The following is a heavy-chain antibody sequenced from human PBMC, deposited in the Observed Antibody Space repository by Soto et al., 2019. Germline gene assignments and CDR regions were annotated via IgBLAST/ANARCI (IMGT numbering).Heavy chain of an antibody. V-gene: IGHV1-18*04. CDR2: ISAYNGNT. CDR1: GYTFTSYG. D-gene: IGHD3-22*01. CDR3: ARDPYTMIDFRTEGFDP. J-gene: IGHJ5*02. Sequence: GGSVKVSCKASGYTFTSYGISWVRQAPGQGLEWMGWISAYNGNTNYAQKLQGRVTMTTGTSTSTAYMELRSLRSDDTAVYYCARDPYTMIDFRTEGFDPWGQGTLVTVSS.